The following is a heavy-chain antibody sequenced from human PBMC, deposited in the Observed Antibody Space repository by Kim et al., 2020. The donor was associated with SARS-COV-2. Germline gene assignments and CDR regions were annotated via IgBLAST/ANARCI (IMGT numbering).Heavy chain of an antibody. CDR2: VYYTKTT. D-gene: IGHD3-10*01. V-gene: IGHV4-59*13. Sequence: SETLSLTCTISGGSISSYYWSWIRQPPGKGLEWIGYVYYTKTTDYTSSLKSRVTISLDTSKNQFSLKLNSVTAADTAIYYCARGYGSVSSVYYYGLDVWGQGTPVTVSS. J-gene: IGHJ6*02. CDR1: GGSISSYY. CDR3: ARGYGSVSSVYYYGLDV.